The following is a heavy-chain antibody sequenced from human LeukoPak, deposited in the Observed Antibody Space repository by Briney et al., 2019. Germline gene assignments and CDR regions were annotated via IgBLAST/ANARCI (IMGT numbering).Heavy chain of an antibody. D-gene: IGHD3-22*01. V-gene: IGHV4-4*07. J-gene: IGHJ4*02. CDR2: IYTSGST. CDR1: GGSISSYY. Sequence: SETLSLTCTVSGGSISSYYWSWIRQPAGKGLEWIGRIYTSGSTNCNPSLKSRVTMSVDTSKNQFSLKLSSVTAADTAVYYCAREYYYDSSGYPRPFDYWGQGTLVTVSS. CDR3: AREYYYDSSGYPRPFDY.